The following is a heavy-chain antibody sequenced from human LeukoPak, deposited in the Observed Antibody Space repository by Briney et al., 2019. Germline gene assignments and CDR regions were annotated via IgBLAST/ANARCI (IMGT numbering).Heavy chain of an antibody. CDR1: GFIFSSYG. V-gene: IGHV3-33*07. Sequence: QSGGSLRLSCAASGFIFSSYGMYWVRQAPGKGLEWVALIWFDGSNKYYADSVKGRFTISRDNSKNTLYLQMNSLRAEDTAVYYCARDGVQMATIEAGMDVWGQGTTVIVPS. CDR2: IWFDGSNK. D-gene: IGHD5-24*01. J-gene: IGHJ6*02. CDR3: ARDGVQMATIEAGMDV.